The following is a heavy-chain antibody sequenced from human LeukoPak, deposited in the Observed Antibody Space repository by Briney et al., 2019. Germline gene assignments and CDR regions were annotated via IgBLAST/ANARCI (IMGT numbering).Heavy chain of an antibody. CDR2: IYYSGST. J-gene: IGHJ3*02. V-gene: IGHV4-61*01. CDR1: GASISSGSYY. CDR3: AREGMIATGREPAEI. Sequence: SETLSLTCTVSGASISSGSYYWSWIRQPPGKGLEWIGQIYYSGSTNYNPSLKSRVTISVDTSKNQFSLKLSSVTAADTAVYYCAREGMIATGREPAEIWGQGTMVTVSS. D-gene: IGHD3-22*01.